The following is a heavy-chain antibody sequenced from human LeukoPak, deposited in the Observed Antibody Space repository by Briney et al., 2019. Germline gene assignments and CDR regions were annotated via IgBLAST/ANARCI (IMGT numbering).Heavy chain of an antibody. V-gene: IGHV3-15*01. J-gene: IGHJ4*02. D-gene: IGHD1-26*01. Sequence: GESLRLSCAASGFTFSDAWMNWVRQVPGKGLEWVGLFKSKSDGGTTHYAAPVKGRFIMSRDDSKNTLYLQMNSLKTEDTAVYYCTTEYSGSFSNWGQGALVTVSS. CDR3: TTEYSGSFSN. CDR2: FKSKSDGGTT. CDR1: GFTFSDAW.